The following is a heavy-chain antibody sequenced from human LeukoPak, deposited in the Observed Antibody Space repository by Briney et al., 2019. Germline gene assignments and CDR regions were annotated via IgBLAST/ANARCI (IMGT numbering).Heavy chain of an antibody. J-gene: IGHJ4*02. CDR3: AREGSSWPPTLDY. CDR1: GFTFSSYE. Sequence: GGSLRLSCAASGFTFSSYEMNWVRQAPGKGLEWVSYISSSGSTIYYADSVKGRFTISRDNAKNSLYLQMNSLRAEDTAVYYCAREGSSWPPTLDYWGQGTTVTVSS. CDR2: ISSSGSTI. V-gene: IGHV3-48*03. D-gene: IGHD6-13*01.